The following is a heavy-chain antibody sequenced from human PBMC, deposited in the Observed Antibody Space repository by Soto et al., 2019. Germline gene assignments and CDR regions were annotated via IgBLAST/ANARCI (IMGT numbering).Heavy chain of an antibody. Sequence: GESLKISCKGSGYSFTSYWIGWVRQMPGKGLEWMGIIYPGDSDTRYSPSFQGQVTISDDKSISTAYLQWSSLKASDTAMYYCARNKKRGYSYGGRYYYYGMDVLGQGTTVTVSS. J-gene: IGHJ6*02. D-gene: IGHD5-18*01. CDR1: GYSFTSYW. CDR2: IYPGDSDT. V-gene: IGHV5-51*01. CDR3: ARNKKRGYSYGGRYYYYGMDV.